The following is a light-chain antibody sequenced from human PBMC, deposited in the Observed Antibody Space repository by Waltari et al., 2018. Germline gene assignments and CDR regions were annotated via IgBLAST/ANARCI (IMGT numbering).Light chain of an antibody. CDR3: QTGGHGTWV. Sequence: PSASASLGASVKLTCTLDSGHSSNIVAWLQRRPEKGPRYLMKVNSDGSHNKGDDIPDRFSGSSSGPERYLTISSLQSEDEADYYCQTGGHGTWVFGGGTK. J-gene: IGLJ3*02. V-gene: IGLV4-69*01. CDR1: SGHSSNI. CDR2: VNSDGSH.